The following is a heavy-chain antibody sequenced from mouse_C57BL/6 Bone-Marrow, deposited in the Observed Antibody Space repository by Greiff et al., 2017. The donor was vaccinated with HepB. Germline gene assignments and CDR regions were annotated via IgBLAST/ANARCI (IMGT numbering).Heavy chain of an antibody. CDR2: IYPGSGNT. CDR1: GYTFTDYY. V-gene: IGHV1-76*01. D-gene: IGHD1-1*01. J-gene: IGHJ2*01. CDR3: ARATPVVADY. Sequence: VQLQQSGAELVRPGASVKLSCKASGYTFTDYYINWVKQRPGQGLEWIARIYPGSGNTYYNEKFKGKATLTAEKSSSTAYMQLSSLTSEDSAVYFCARATPVVADYWGQGTTLTVSS.